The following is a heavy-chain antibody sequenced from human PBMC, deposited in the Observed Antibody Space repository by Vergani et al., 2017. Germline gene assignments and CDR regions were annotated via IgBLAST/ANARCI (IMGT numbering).Heavy chain of an antibody. V-gene: IGHV4-61*10. CDR1: GGSVSSGNYY. CDR2: IYYSGST. CDR3: ARTSPNWRLYYYGMDV. D-gene: IGHD1-20*01. J-gene: IGHJ6*02. Sequence: QVQLQESGPGLVKPSETLSLTCTVSGGSVSSGNYYWSWIRQPAGKGLEWIGYIYYSGSTKYNPYLKSRVTISVDTSKNQFSLKLSSVTAADPAVYYCARTSPNWRLYYYGMDVWGQGTTVTVSS.